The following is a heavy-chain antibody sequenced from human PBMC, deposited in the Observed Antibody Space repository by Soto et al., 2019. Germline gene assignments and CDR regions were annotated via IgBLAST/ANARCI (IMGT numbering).Heavy chain of an antibody. D-gene: IGHD2-2*01. Sequence: GSLRLSCAASGLTLNSYAMNWVRQAPGKGLAWVSAIGTDGNTYYANSVKGRFTISRDNSRTTLYLQMNSLRVEDTALYYCVRKYPGTRPFDYWGQGTLVTVSS. V-gene: IGHV3-23*01. J-gene: IGHJ4*01. CDR1: GLTLNSYA. CDR2: IGTDGNT. CDR3: VRKYPGTRPFDY.